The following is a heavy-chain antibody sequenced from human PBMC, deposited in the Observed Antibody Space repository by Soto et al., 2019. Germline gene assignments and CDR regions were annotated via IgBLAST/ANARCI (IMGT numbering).Heavy chain of an antibody. J-gene: IGHJ4*02. CDR3: ARDCTNGICYSDIDY. Sequence: ASVKASWEPSVYTFTSYNIHCVRQAPGQGLEWMGIINPSGGSTSYAQKFQGRVTMTRDTSTSTVYMELSSLRSEDTAVYYCARDCTNGICYSDIDYSGEGTLVTVSS. D-gene: IGHD2-8*01. CDR1: VYTFTSYN. CDR2: INPSGGST. V-gene: IGHV1-46*03.